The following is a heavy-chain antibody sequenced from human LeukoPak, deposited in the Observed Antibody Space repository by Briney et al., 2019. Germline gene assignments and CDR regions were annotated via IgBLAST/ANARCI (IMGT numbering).Heavy chain of an antibody. J-gene: IGHJ4*02. V-gene: IGHV1-18*01. D-gene: IGHD3-22*01. CDR2: ISVYNGNT. CDR3: ARVYDSSGHYPIDY. Sequence: ASVKVSCKASGYTFTSYGVSWVRQAPGQGLEWMGWISVYNGNTNSAQKLQGRVTMTTDTSTSTAYMELRSLRSEDTAVYYCARVYDSSGHYPIDYWGQGTLVTVSS. CDR1: GYTFTSYG.